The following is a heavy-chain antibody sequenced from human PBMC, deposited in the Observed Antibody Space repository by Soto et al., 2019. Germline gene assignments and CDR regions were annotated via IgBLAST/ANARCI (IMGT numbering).Heavy chain of an antibody. CDR3: ARENYNGMDV. Sequence: GSLQLSCSASGFTFSSYWMSWVRQAPGKGLEWVANIKQDGSEKYYVDSVKGRFTISRDNAKNSLYLQMNSLRAEDTDVYYCARENYNGMDVWGQGTTVTVYS. CDR1: GFTFSSYW. J-gene: IGHJ6*02. CDR2: IKQDGSEK. V-gene: IGHV3-7*01. D-gene: IGHD3-10*01.